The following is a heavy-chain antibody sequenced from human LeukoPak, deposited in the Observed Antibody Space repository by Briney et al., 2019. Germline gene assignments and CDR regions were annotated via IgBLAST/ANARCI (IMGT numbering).Heavy chain of an antibody. CDR2: IVVGSGNT. D-gene: IGHD5-12*01. CDR3: AADHSGISGRGYYYYYYGMDV. J-gene: IGHJ6*02. V-gene: IGHV1-58*02. Sequence: ASVKVSCKASGFTFTSSAMQWVRQARGQRLEWIGWIVVGSGNTNYAQKFQERVTITRDMSTSTAYMELSSLRSEDTAVYYCAADHSGISGRGYYYYYYGMDVWGQGTTVTVSS. CDR1: GFTFTSSA.